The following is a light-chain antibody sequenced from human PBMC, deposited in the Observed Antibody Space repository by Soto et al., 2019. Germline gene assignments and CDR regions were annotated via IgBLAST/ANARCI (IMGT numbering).Light chain of an antibody. J-gene: IGKJ3*01. Sequence: EIVLTQSPATLSLSPGERATLSCRASQSVSSYLAWYQQKPGQAPRLLIYDASNRATGIPARFSGSGSGTDFTLTISSLEPEDFGGYYCQQRSHWPPTFGPGTKVDIK. CDR3: QQRSHWPPT. CDR2: DAS. V-gene: IGKV3-11*01. CDR1: QSVSSY.